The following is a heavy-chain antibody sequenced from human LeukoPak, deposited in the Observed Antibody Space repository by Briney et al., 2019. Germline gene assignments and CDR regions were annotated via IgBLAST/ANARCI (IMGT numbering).Heavy chain of an antibody. Sequence: PSETLSLTCTVSGGSISSGSYYWSWIRQPAGKGLEWIGRIYTSGSTNYNPSLKSRVTISVDTSKNQFSLKLSSVTAADTAVYYCARGLTYYYDSSGSGFDYWGQGTLVTVSS. CDR3: ARGLTYYYDSSGSGFDY. D-gene: IGHD3-22*01. CDR1: GGSISSGSYY. CDR2: IYTSGST. V-gene: IGHV4-61*02. J-gene: IGHJ4*02.